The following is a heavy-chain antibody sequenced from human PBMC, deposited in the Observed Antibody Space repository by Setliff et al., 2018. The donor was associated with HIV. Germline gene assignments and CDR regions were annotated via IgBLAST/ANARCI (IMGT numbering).Heavy chain of an antibody. CDR2: INHSGST. J-gene: IGHJ6*03. CDR3: ARGRNFWSDYYHYYYMDV. CDR1: GGSFSGHY. D-gene: IGHD3-3*01. Sequence: SETLSLTCAVYGGSFSGHYWTWIRQPPGKGLEWIGYINHSGSTNYNPSLKSRVTISADTSNNQFSLKLSSVTAADTAVYYCARGRNFWSDYYHYYYMDVWGKGTMVTVSS. V-gene: IGHV4-34*01.